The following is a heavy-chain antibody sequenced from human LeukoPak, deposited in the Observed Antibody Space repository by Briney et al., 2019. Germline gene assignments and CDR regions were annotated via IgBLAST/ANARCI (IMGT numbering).Heavy chain of an antibody. J-gene: IGHJ4*02. Sequence: PGGSLRLSCAASGFTFSSYSMNWVRQAPGKGLEWVSSISSSSSYIYYADSVKGRFTISRDNAKNSLYLQMNSLRAEDTAVYYCARDRARLQFPDYWGQGTLVTVSS. CDR3: ARDRARLQFPDY. CDR2: ISSSSSYI. D-gene: IGHD4-11*01. V-gene: IGHV3-21*01. CDR1: GFTFSSYS.